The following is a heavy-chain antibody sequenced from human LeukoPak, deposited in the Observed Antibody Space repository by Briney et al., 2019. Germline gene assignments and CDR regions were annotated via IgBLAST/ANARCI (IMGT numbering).Heavy chain of an antibody. V-gene: IGHV3-74*01. CDR1: GFTFSSYW. J-gene: IGHJ4*02. D-gene: IGHD2-15*01. CDR3: ARDLEYCSGGSCYSGPFFDY. Sequence: PGGSLRLSCAASGFTFSSYWMHWVRQTPGKGLVWVSRINSDGRSTTYADSVKGRFTISRDNAKNTLYLQMNSLRAEDTAVYYCARDLEYCSGGSCYSGPFFDYWGQGTLVTVSS. CDR2: INSDGRST.